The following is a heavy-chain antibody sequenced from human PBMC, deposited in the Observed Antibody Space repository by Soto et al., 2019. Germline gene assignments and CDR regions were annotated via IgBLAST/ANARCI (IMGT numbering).Heavy chain of an antibody. Sequence: GGSLRLSCAASGFNFNFYVMTLGRQAPGKGLEWVSTTGATGRTTYYSDAVKGRFTVSRDNSKNTLDLQMSNLRAEDTAVYYCATVHNTSRSFDYWGQGTLVTVSS. J-gene: IGHJ4*02. CDR1: GFNFNFYV. V-gene: IGHV3-23*01. CDR3: ATVHNTSRSFDY. D-gene: IGHD1-20*01. CDR2: TGATGRTT.